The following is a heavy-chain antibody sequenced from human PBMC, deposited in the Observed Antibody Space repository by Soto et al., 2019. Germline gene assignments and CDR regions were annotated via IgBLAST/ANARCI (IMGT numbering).Heavy chain of an antibody. J-gene: IGHJ6*02. V-gene: IGHV5-51*01. D-gene: IGHD3-3*01. CDR2: IYPGDSDT. Sequence: PGESLKISCKGSGYSFTSYWIGWVRQMPVKGLEWMGIIYPGDSDTRYSPSFQGQVTISADKSISTAYLQWSSLKASDTAMYYCARQANDFWSGYHHNGMDVWGQGTTVTVYS. CDR1: GYSFTSYW. CDR3: ARQANDFWSGYHHNGMDV.